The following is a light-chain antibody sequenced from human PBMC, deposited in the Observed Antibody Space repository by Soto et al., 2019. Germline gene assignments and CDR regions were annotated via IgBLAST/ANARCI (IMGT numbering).Light chain of an antibody. Sequence: QSALAQPASVSGPPGQSITIPSTGTSSDVGNYKYVSWYQQHPGKAPKLMIYEVSNRPSGVSNRFSGSKSGNTASLTISGLQAEDETDYYCFSYTSSGTYVFGTGTKVTVL. CDR1: SSDVGNYKY. CDR2: EVS. CDR3: FSYTSSGTYV. V-gene: IGLV2-14*01. J-gene: IGLJ1*01.